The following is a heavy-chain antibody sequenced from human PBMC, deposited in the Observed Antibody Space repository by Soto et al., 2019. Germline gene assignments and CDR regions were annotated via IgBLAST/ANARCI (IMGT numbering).Heavy chain of an antibody. CDR3: AKDMSYYYDSSGYLGY. Sequence: GGSLRLSCAASGFTFDDYAMHWVRQAPGKGLEWVSGISWNSGSIGYADSVKGRFTISRDNAKNSLYLQMNSLRAEDTALYYCAKDMSYYYDSSGYLGYWGQGNLVTVSS. V-gene: IGHV3-9*01. CDR1: GFTFDDYA. CDR2: ISWNSGSI. D-gene: IGHD3-22*01. J-gene: IGHJ4*02.